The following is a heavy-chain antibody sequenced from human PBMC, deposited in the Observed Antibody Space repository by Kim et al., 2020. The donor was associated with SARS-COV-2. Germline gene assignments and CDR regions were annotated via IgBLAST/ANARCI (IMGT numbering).Heavy chain of an antibody. Sequence: SETLSLTCTVSGGSITSSSFYWGWIRQPPGKGLEWIGNILYSGSTYDNPSLKSRVTISVDTSKNQFSLKVNSVTAADTAVYYWARLVDTGLGAAMDFWGQGTTVTVSS. CDR3: ARLVDTGLGAAMDF. J-gene: IGHJ6*02. D-gene: IGHD5-18*01. CDR1: GGSITSSSFY. CDR2: ILYSGST. V-gene: IGHV4-39*01.